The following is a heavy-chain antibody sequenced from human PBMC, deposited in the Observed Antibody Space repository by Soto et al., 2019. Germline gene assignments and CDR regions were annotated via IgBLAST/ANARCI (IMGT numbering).Heavy chain of an antibody. CDR3: APLSVSLSGPYGIHV. CDR1: GYSVSSSDCY. Sequence: PSETLSLTSSVSGYSVSSSDCYWAWIRQPPGKGLEWIGSMLYSGLTYYNPSLKSRVTLSVDTSKNQFSVRLNSVTASDTAVYYCAPLSVSLSGPYGIHVWGQGTTVTVSS. CDR2: MLYSGLT. J-gene: IGHJ6*02. V-gene: IGHV4-39*01. D-gene: IGHD2-15*01.